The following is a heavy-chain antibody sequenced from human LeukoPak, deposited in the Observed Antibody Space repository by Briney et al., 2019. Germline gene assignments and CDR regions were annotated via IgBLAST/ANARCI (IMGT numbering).Heavy chain of an antibody. CDR3: ARLRFHGDYEYWFDP. D-gene: IGHD4-17*01. CDR1: GASVSSCSYY. J-gene: IGHJ5*02. V-gene: IGHV4-61*01. CDR2: IYYSGST. Sequence: PSETLSPTCTVSGASVSSCSYYWSWIRQPPGKGLEWIGYIYYSGSTNYNPSLKSRVTISVDTSKNQFSLKLSSVTAADTAVYYCARLRFHGDYEYWFDPWGQGTLVTVSS.